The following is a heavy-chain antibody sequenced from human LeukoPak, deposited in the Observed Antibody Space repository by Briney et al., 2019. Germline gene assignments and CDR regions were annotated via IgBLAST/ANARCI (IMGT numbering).Heavy chain of an antibody. Sequence: GASVKVSCKAPGYTFTGYYMHWVRQAPGQGLEWMGWINPNSGGTNYAQKFQGRVTMTRDTSISTAYMELSRLRSDDTAVYYCARDYSEWLPQPSDDYWGQGTLVTVSS. CDR2: INPNSGGT. V-gene: IGHV1-2*02. J-gene: IGHJ4*02. D-gene: IGHD6-19*01. CDR3: ARDYSEWLPQPSDDY. CDR1: GYTFTGYY.